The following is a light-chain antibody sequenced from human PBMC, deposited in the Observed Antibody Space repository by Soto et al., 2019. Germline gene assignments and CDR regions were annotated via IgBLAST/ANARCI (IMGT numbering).Light chain of an antibody. Sequence: DIVMTQSPDSLTVSLGERATISCKSNQSVFYRSTKTNYLGWYQQKPGQRPRLLIYWASTREIGVPDRFSGSGSRTDFTLTISSLQPDDFATYYCQHYNSYSEAFGQGTKVDIK. CDR2: WAS. CDR1: QSVFYRSTKTNY. CDR3: QHYNSYSEA. V-gene: IGKV4-1*01. J-gene: IGKJ1*01.